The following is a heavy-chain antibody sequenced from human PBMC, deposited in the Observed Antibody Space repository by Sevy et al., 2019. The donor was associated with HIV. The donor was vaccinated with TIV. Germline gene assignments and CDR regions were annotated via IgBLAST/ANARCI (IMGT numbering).Heavy chain of an antibody. CDR1: GGSFSGYY. V-gene: IGHV4-34*01. Sequence: SETLSLTCAVYGGSFSGYYWSWIRQPPGKGLEWIGEINHSGSTNYNPSLKSRVTISVDKSKNQFSLKLSSVTAADTAVYYCARVGSSWFDYWGQGTLVTVSS. J-gene: IGHJ4*02. CDR3: ARVGSSWFDY. CDR2: INHSGST. D-gene: IGHD6-13*01.